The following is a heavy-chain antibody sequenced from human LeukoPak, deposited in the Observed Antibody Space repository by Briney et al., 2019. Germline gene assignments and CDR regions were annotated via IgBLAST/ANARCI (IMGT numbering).Heavy chain of an antibody. CDR3: ANGDSTGLFDY. D-gene: IGHD2-8*02. CDR1: GFTFSSYG. CDR2: ISGSGGST. J-gene: IGHJ4*02. V-gene: IGHV3-23*01. Sequence: GGTLRLSCAASGFTFSSYGMSWVRQAPGKGLEWVSAISGSGGSTYSADSVKGRFTISRDNSKNTLYLQMNSLRAEDTAIYYCANGDSTGLFDYWGQGTLVTVSS.